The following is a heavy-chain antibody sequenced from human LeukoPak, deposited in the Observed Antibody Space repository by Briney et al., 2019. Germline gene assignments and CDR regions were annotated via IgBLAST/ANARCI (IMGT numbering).Heavy chain of an antibody. Sequence: SETLSLTCTVSGGSISSSTYYWGWIRQPPGKGLEWIGSIYYSGSTYYNPSLKSRVTISVDTSKNQFSLKLSSVTAADTAVYYCARLAVAYFDYWGQGTLVTVSS. CDR3: ARLAVAYFDY. CDR2: IYYSGST. V-gene: IGHV4-39*07. CDR1: GGSISSSTYY. J-gene: IGHJ4*02. D-gene: IGHD6-19*01.